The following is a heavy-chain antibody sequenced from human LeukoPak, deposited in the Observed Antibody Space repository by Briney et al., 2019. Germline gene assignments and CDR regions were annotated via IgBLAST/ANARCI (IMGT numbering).Heavy chain of an antibody. V-gene: IGHV4-34*01. Sequence: SETLSLTCAVYGGSFSGYYWSWIRQPPGKGLEWIGEINHSGSTNYNPSLKSRVTISVDTSKNQFSLKLSSVTAADTAVYYCARVLTYCGGDCYSYYYYYMDVWGKGTTVTVSS. D-gene: IGHD2-21*02. CDR3: ARVLTYCGGDCYSYYYYYMDV. CDR1: GGSFSGYY. CDR2: INHSGST. J-gene: IGHJ6*03.